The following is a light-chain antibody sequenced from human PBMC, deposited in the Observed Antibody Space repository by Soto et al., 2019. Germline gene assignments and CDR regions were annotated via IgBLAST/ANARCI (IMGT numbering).Light chain of an antibody. CDR2: GAS. Sequence: EKVIKHSHATLSVPVGVCTTHSCRASQSVNSNSAWYQQKPAQAPRLLIYGASTGATGIPARISGRGSGTEFILTISSLQSEYFTFYYCQQNNAWRTFGQGTKVDI. CDR1: QSVNSN. CDR3: QQNNAWRT. J-gene: IGKJ1*01. V-gene: IGKV3-15*01.